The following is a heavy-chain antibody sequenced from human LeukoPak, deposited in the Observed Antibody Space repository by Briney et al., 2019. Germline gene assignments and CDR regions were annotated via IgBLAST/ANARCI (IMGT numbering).Heavy chain of an antibody. D-gene: IGHD2-2*01. Sequence: GGSLRLSCAASGFTVSSNYMSWVRQAPGKGLEWVSIIYSGGGTYYADSVKGRFTISRDNSKNTLYLQMNSLRVDDTAVYYCAREQVVVGRGYYGMDVWGQGTTVTVSS. CDR1: GFTVSSNY. V-gene: IGHV3-66*01. J-gene: IGHJ6*02. CDR3: AREQVVVGRGYYGMDV. CDR2: IYSGGGT.